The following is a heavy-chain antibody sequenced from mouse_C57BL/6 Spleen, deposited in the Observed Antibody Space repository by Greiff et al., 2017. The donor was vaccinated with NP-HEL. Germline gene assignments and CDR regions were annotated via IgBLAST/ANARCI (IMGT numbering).Heavy chain of an antibody. D-gene: IGHD1-1*01. Sequence: VQLHPSGAELGRPGASVKLSCKASGYTFTDYYINWVKQRPGQGLEWIARIYPGSGNTYYNEKFKGKATLTAEKSSSTAYMQLSSLTSEDSAVYFCARSPYYGSRYFDVWGTGTTVTVSS. CDR1: GYTFTDYY. V-gene: IGHV1-76*01. CDR3: ARSPYYGSRYFDV. J-gene: IGHJ1*03. CDR2: IYPGSGNT.